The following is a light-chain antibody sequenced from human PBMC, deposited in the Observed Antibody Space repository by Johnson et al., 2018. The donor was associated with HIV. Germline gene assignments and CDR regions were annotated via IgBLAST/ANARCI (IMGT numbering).Light chain of an antibody. CDR2: DNS. CDR1: SSNIGNNY. J-gene: IGLJ1*01. CDR3: GTWDSSLNTFV. Sequence: QSVLTQPPSVSAAPGQKVTISCSGTSSNIGNNYVSWYQHLPGTAPKLLVYDNSKRPSGIPDRFSATKSGTSATLGITGLQTGDEADYYCGTWDSSLNTFVFGTGTRVTVL. V-gene: IGLV1-51*01.